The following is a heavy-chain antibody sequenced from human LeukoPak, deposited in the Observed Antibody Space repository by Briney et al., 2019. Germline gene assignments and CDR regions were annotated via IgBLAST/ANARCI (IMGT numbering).Heavy chain of an antibody. J-gene: IGHJ2*01. V-gene: IGHV4-34*01. CDR3: ARGSGPHWYFDL. CDR2: INHSGST. Sequence: PSETLSLTCAVYGGSFSGYYRSWIRQPPGKGLEWIGEINHSGSTNYNPSLKSRVTISVDTSKNQFSLKLSSVTAADTAVYYCARGSGPHWYFDLWGRGTLVTVSS. CDR1: GGSFSGYY.